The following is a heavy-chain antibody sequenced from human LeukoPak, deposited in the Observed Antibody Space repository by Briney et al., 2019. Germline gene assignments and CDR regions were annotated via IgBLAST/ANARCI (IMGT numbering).Heavy chain of an antibody. V-gene: IGHV4-34*01. D-gene: IGHD5-12*01. CDR3: ARVLGYDSFYYFDY. CDR1: GGSFSGYY. Sequence: PSETLSLTCAVYGGSFSGYYWSWIRQPPGKGLEWIGEINHSGSTNYNPSLKSRVTLSVDTSKNQFSLKLSSVTAADTAVYYCARVLGYDSFYYFDYWGQGTLVTVSS. J-gene: IGHJ4*02. CDR2: INHSGST.